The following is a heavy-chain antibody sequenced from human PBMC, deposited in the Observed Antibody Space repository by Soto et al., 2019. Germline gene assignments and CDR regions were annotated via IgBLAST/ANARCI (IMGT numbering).Heavy chain of an antibody. CDR3: ARDGQEGRPFDY. D-gene: IGHD3-10*01. Sequence: SETLSLTCTVSGGSISSAGYYWSWIRQHPGKGLEWIGYIYYSGSTYYNPSLKSRVTISVDTSKNQFSLKLSSVTAADTAVYYCARDGQEGRPFDYWGQGTLVTVSS. CDR1: GGSISSAGYY. J-gene: IGHJ4*02. V-gene: IGHV4-31*03. CDR2: IYYSGST.